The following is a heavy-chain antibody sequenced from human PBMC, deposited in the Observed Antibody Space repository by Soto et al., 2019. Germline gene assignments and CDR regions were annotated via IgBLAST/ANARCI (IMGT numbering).Heavy chain of an antibody. CDR3: AVETVGGSPGDC. Sequence: PSETLSLTCTVSGGSISDYSSSHYWSWIRQPAGKGLEWVGRVSTSGHPTYSPSLKSRVTMSLDTSKNQFSLTLNSVTAADTAMYYCAVETVGGSPGDCWGQGTLVTVSS. V-gene: IGHV4-4*07. CDR1: GGSISDYSSSHY. D-gene: IGHD1-26*01. J-gene: IGHJ1*01. CDR2: VSTSGHP.